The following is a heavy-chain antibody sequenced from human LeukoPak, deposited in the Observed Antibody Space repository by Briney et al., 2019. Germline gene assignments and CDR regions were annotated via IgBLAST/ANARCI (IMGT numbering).Heavy chain of an antibody. V-gene: IGHV3-33*01. CDR3: ARAFSFYCGGECSLGY. CDR2: IWYDGSKK. CDR1: GFTFTSYG. Sequence: GGSLRLSCAASGFTFTSYGMHWVRQAPGKGLEWVAVIWYDGSKKYYADSVKGRSTISRDNSKNTLYLQMNSLRAEDTAVYCCARAFSFYCGGECSLGYWGQGTLVTVSS. D-gene: IGHD2-21*01. J-gene: IGHJ4*02.